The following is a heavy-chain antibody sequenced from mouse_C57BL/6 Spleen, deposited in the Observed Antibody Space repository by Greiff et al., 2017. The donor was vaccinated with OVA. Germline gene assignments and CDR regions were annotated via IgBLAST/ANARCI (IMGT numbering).Heavy chain of an antibody. CDR3: ARHGSSYWFAY. D-gene: IGHD1-1*01. Sequence: VQLKESGGGLVKPGGSLKLSCAASGFTFSDYGMHWVRQAPEKGLEWVAYISSGSSTIYYADTVKGRFTISRDNAKNTLFLQMTSLRSEDTAMYYCARHGSSYWFAYWGQGTLVTVSA. CDR2: ISSGSSTI. V-gene: IGHV5-17*01. J-gene: IGHJ3*01. CDR1: GFTFSDYG.